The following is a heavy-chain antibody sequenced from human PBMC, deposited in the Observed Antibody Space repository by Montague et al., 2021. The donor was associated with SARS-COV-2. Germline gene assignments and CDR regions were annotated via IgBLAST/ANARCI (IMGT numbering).Heavy chain of an antibody. D-gene: IGHD3-9*01. CDR3: ARSPTYYHILTGYFNGPNWFDP. Sequence: SETLSLTCTVSGGSISSSSYYWVCFRQPPGTGLEWIGSINYSGSTYYNPSLKSRVTISVDTSKNQFSRKLSSVTAADTAVYYCARSPTYYHILTGYFNGPNWFDPWGQGTLVTVSS. J-gene: IGHJ5*01. V-gene: IGHV4-39*01. CDR1: GGSISSSSYY. CDR2: INYSGST.